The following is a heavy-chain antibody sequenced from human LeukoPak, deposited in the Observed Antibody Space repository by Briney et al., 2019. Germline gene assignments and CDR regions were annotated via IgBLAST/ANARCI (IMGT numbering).Heavy chain of an antibody. CDR1: GFTFSSYW. J-gene: IGHJ3*02. V-gene: IGHV3-21*04. CDR3: ARDRYCSSTSCYSWSDDDAFDM. Sequence: GGSLRLSCAASGFTFSSYWMLWVRQAPAEGLEWVSSISSSSSYIYYADPPNGRFTISRDNAKNSLYLQMNSLRSDDTAVYYCARDRYCSSTSCYSWSDDDAFDMWGQGTTVTVS. D-gene: IGHD2-2*01. CDR2: ISSSSSYI.